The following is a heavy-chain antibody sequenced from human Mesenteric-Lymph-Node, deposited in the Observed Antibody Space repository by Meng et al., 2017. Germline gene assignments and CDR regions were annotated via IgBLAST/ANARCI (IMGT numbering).Heavy chain of an antibody. J-gene: IGHJ5*01. CDR3: VRGKNGFDS. V-gene: IGHV3-72*01. CDR1: GFTFSEHY. Sequence: GESLKISCVASGFTFSEHYMDWVRQAPGRGLEWVARSRNKVNSYTTVYAASVKGRFTISRDDSNNLLYLQMNSLKTEDTAVYYCVRGKNGFDSWGRGTLVTVSS. CDR2: SRNKVNSYTT.